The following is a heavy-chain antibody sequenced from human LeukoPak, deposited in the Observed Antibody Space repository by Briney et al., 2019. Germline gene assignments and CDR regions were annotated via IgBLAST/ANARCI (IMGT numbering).Heavy chain of an antibody. CDR3: ARGEIRFYYMGV. V-gene: IGHV1-2*02. J-gene: IGHJ6*03. D-gene: IGHD3-3*01. CDR1: GYTFTRYY. CDR2: INPNSGGT. Sequence: ASVKVSCKASGYTFTRYYMHWVRQAPGQGLEWMGWINPNSGGTNYAQKFQGRVTMTRDTSISTAYMELSRLRSDDTAVYYCARGEIRFYYMGVWGKGTTVTVSS.